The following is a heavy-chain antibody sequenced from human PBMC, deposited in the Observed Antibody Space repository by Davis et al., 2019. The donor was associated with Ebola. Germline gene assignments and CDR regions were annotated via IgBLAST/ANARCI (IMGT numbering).Heavy chain of an antibody. J-gene: IGHJ4*02. V-gene: IGHV3-23*01. CDR1: GFTFSSYA. CDR2: ISGSGGST. CDR3: AKDRGIRLHHDY. D-gene: IGHD4-11*01. Sequence: GESLKISCAASGFTFSSYAMSWVRQAPGKGLEWVSGISGSGGSTYYADSVKGRFTISRDNSKNTLYLQMNSLRAEDTAVYYCAKDRGIRLHHDYWGQGTLVTVSS.